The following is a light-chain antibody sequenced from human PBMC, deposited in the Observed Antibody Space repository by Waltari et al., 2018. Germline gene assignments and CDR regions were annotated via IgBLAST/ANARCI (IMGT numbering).Light chain of an antibody. V-gene: IGKV3-11*01. CDR2: DAS. Sequence: DIVLTQSRATLSLSTGERAPLSCSASPVVRTYLAWYQQKPGQAPSLLIYDASNRATGIPERFSCSGSGTDFALTISSLEHEDFAVYYCQQRGNWPLTFGGGTKVEIK. CDR1: PVVRTY. CDR3: QQRGNWPLT. J-gene: IGKJ4*02.